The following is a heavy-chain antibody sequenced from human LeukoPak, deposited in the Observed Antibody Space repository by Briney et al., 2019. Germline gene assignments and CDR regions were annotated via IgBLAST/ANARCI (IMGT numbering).Heavy chain of an antibody. Sequence: GGSLRLSCAASGFTLSSNYMSWVRQAPGKGLEWGSIIYSGGSTYNADSVKGRLTISRDNSKNTLYLQMNSLRAEDTAVYYCARDIGGSYRYDAFDIWGQGTMVTVSS. CDR2: IYSGGST. J-gene: IGHJ3*02. V-gene: IGHV3-66*01. CDR1: GFTLSSNY. D-gene: IGHD3-16*02. CDR3: ARDIGGSYRYDAFDI.